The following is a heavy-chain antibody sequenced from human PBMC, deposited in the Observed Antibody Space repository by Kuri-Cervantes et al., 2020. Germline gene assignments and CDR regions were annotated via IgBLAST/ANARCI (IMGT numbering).Heavy chain of an antibody. J-gene: IGHJ5*02. Sequence: GESLKISCAASGFTFRNYGMDWVRQAPGKGLEWVAVIWYDGSNKYYADSVKGRFTISRDNSKNTLYLQMNSLRAEDTAVYYCAKDPRTSNWFDPWGQGTLVTVSS. D-gene: IGHD1-14*01. CDR3: AKDPRTSNWFDP. CDR2: IWYDGSNK. CDR1: GFTFRNYG. V-gene: IGHV3-33*06.